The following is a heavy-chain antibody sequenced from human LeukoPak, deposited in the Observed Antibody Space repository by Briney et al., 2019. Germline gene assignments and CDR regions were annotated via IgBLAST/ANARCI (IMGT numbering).Heavy chain of an antibody. CDR3: AKDALVSGSYLEYFQH. J-gene: IGHJ1*01. CDR1: GFTFSSYG. Sequence: PGGSLRLSCAASGFTFSSYGMHWVRQAPGKVLEWVAFIRYDGSNKYYADSVKGRFTISRDNSKNTLYLQMNSLRAEDTAVYYCAKDALVSGSYLEYFQHWGQGTLVTVSS. V-gene: IGHV3-30*02. D-gene: IGHD1-26*01. CDR2: IRYDGSNK.